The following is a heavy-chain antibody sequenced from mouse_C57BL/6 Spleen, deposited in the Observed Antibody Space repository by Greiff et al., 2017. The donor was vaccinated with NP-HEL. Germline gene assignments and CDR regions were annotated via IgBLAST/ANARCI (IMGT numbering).Heavy chain of an antibody. D-gene: IGHD2-13*01. CDR2: IDPETGGT. CDR1: GYTFTDYD. J-gene: IGHJ2*01. V-gene: IGHV1-15*01. CDR3: TRRGDSYFDY. Sequence: VQLQQSGAELVRPGASVTLSCKASGYTFTDYDMHWVKQTPVHGLEWIGAIDPETGGTAYNQKFKGKAILTADKSSSTAYMELRSLTSEDSAVYYCTRRGDSYFDYWGQGTTLTVSS.